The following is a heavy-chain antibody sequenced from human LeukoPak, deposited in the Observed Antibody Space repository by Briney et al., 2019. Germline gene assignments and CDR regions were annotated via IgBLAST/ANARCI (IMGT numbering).Heavy chain of an antibody. CDR1: GFTFSSYA. Sequence: GGSLRLSCSASGFTFSSYAMHWVRQAPGKGLQYVSVISDKGVSTSYADSVKGRFTISRDNSKNTVYLQMSSLRAEDTAVYYCVGDGRDGYSIYFHHWGQGTLDTVSS. J-gene: IGHJ1*01. CDR2: ISDKGVST. D-gene: IGHD5-24*01. CDR3: VGDGRDGYSIYFHH. V-gene: IGHV3-64D*06.